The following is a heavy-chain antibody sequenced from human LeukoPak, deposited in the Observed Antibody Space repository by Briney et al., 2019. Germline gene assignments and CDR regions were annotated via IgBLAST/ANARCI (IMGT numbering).Heavy chain of an antibody. J-gene: IGHJ6*03. CDR2: MNPNSGNT. Sequence: ASVKVSCKASGYTFTSYDINWVRQATRQGLEWMGWMNPNSGNTGYAQKFQGRVTITRNTSISTAYMELSSLRSEDTAVYYCARVPGYYDFWRRGYYYYYYMDVWGKGTTVTVSS. CDR1: GYTFTSYD. CDR3: ARVPGYYDFWRRGYYYYYYMDV. V-gene: IGHV1-8*03. D-gene: IGHD3-3*01.